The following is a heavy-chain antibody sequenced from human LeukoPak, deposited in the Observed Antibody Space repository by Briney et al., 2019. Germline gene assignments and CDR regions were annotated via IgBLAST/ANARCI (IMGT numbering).Heavy chain of an antibody. CDR2: INWNGGST. V-gene: IGHV3-20*04. D-gene: IGHD3-22*01. CDR3: ARVAGYWDSSGYYCFDY. Sequence: PGGSPRLSCAASGLTFDDYGMSWVGQAPGKGLEGVSGINWNGGSTAYADSVKGRFTISRDNTKNSLYLQMNTLRAEDTALYYCARVAGYWDSSGYYCFDYWGQGTLVTVSS. J-gene: IGHJ4*02. CDR1: GLTFDDYG.